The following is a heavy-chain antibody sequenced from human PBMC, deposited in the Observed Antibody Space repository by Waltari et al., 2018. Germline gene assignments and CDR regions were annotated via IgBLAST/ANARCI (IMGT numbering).Heavy chain of an antibody. CDR3: ARVGPSHWFDP. J-gene: IGHJ5*02. CDR2: IIPMLGIA. D-gene: IGHD3-10*01. Sequence: QVQLVQSGAEVKKPGSSVKVSCKASGGTFSSYTISWVRQAPGQGLEWMGRIIPMLGIANYAQKFQGRVTITADKSTSTAYMELSSLRSEDTAVYYCARVGPSHWFDPWGQGTLVTVSS. V-gene: IGHV1-69*02. CDR1: GGTFSSYT.